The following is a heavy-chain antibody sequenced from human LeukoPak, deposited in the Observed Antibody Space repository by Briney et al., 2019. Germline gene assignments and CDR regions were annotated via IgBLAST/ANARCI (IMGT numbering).Heavy chain of an antibody. CDR2: MYPNSGTT. CDR3: ARGFVVVVPAARPPTHYYYMDV. CDR1: GYTFTTYD. D-gene: IGHD2-2*01. V-gene: IGHV1-8*01. Sequence: ASVKVSCKASGYTFTTYDINWVRQAPGQGLEGMGWMYPNSGTTGYAQKFQGRVTMTRNTSITTAYMELSSLRSEDTAVYYCARGFVVVVPAARPPTHYYYMDVWGKGTTVTFSS. J-gene: IGHJ6*03.